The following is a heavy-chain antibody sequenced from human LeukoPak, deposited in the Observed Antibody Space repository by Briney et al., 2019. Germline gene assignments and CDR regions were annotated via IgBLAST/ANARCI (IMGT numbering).Heavy chain of an antibody. Sequence: PGGSLRLPCAASGFTFSSYAMSWVRQAPGKGLEWVSSISASSYLTYYAVSVKGRFTISRDNSKNTVSLHMDSLRAEDTAQYYCAKDLYGSGTFSPDFWGQGTLVAVSS. D-gene: IGHD3-10*01. CDR3: AKDLYGSGTFSPDF. V-gene: IGHV3-23*01. CDR1: GFTFSSYA. J-gene: IGHJ4*02. CDR2: ISASSYLT.